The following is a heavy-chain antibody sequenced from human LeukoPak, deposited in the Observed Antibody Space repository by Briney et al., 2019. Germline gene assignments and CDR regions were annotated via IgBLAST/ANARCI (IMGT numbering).Heavy chain of an antibody. D-gene: IGHD5-24*01. CDR2: INSDGGST. J-gene: IGHJ4*02. CDR1: GFTFSSYW. CDR3: ARRIQGMAPYYFDY. Sequence: GGSLRLSCTASGFTFSSYWMHWVRKAPGKGLVWVSRINSDGGSTSYADSVKGRFTISRDSAKNTLYLQMNSLRAEDTAVYYCARRIQGMAPYYFDYWGQGTLVTVSS. V-gene: IGHV3-74*01.